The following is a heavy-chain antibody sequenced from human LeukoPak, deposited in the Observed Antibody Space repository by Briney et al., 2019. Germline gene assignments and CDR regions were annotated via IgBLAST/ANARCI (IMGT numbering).Heavy chain of an antibody. D-gene: IGHD3-9*01. J-gene: IGHJ5*02. CDR2: INWNSADV. CDR3: ARGRPLIPLGLRYFDWPLRGNWFDP. Sequence: GGSLRLSCAASGFTFDDYAMVWVRQPPGKGLEWVSGINWNSADVAYADSVKGRFTISRDNAKNSLYLQMNSLRSEDTAVYYCARGRPLIPLGLRYFDWPLRGNWFDPWGQGTLVTVSS. CDR1: GFTFDDYA. V-gene: IGHV3-9*01.